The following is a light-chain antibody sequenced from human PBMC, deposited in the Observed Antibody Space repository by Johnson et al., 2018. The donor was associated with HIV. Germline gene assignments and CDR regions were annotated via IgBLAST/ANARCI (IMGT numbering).Light chain of an antibody. Sequence: QSVLTQPPSVSAAPGQKVTISCSGSSSNIGNNYVSWYQQLPGTAPKLLIYYNKKRPSGIPDRFSGSKSGTSATLDITGLQTGDEADYYCGTWDSSLGAWVFGTGTKVTVL. J-gene: IGLJ1*01. V-gene: IGLV1-51*01. CDR3: GTWDSSLGAWV. CDR2: YNK. CDR1: SSNIGNNY.